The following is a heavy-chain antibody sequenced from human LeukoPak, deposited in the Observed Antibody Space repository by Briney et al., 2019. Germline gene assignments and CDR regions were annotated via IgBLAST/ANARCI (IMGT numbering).Heavy chain of an antibody. CDR3: ARGLASGYPPIPFDY. J-gene: IGHJ4*02. D-gene: IGHD3-3*01. Sequence: SETLSLTCAAYGGSFSGYYWSWIRQPPGKGLEWIGEINHSGSTNYNPSLKSRVTISVDTSKNQFSLSLDSVTAADTAVYYCARGLASGYPPIPFDYWGQGTLVTVSS. CDR2: INHSGST. V-gene: IGHV4-34*01. CDR1: GGSFSGYY.